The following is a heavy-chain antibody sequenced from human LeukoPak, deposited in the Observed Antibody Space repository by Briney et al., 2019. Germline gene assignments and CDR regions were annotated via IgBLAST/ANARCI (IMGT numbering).Heavy chain of an antibody. V-gene: IGHV4-4*07. Sequence: LSETLSLTCTASGGSISSYCWSWIRQPAGKGLKCIGRIYTSGSPNYKPSLKSRVTMSVDTSKNQSSLELCSVTAADTAVYYCAREGGRYDFWSGYYRLSYYFDYWGQGNLGTVSS. CDR1: GGSISSYC. J-gene: IGHJ4*02. CDR2: IYTSGSP. D-gene: IGHD3-3*01. CDR3: AREGGRYDFWSGYYRLSYYFDY.